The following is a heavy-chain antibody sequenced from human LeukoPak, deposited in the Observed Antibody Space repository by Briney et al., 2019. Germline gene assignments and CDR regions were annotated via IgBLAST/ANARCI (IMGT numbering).Heavy chain of an antibody. CDR3: ARATASGSGRAYDR. J-gene: IGHJ5*02. V-gene: IGHV4-34*01. D-gene: IGHD3-10*01. Sequence: SETLSLTCAVYGEFMIGQHRTWIRQPPGKRLEWIGETHHSGGTNSNPSLKNRVTMSIDMSKNQFSLKLNSVTAADTAVYFCARATASGSGRAYDRWAQGNLVPVSS. CDR2: THHSGGT. CDR1: GEFMIGQH.